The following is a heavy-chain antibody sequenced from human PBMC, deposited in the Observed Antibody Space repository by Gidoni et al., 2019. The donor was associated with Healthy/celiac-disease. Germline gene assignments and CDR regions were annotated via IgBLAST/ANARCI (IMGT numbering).Heavy chain of an antibody. V-gene: IGHV4-39*01. CDR3: ASPSGSYTLNFDY. CDR1: GGSISSSSYY. J-gene: IGHJ4*02. D-gene: IGHD1-26*01. CDR2: IYYSGST. Sequence: QLQLQESGPGLVKPSETLSLTCTVSGGSISSSSYYWGWIRQPPGKGLEWIGSIYYSGSTYYNPSLKSRVTISVDTSKNQFSLKLSSVTAADTAVYYCASPSGSYTLNFDYWGQGTLVTVSS.